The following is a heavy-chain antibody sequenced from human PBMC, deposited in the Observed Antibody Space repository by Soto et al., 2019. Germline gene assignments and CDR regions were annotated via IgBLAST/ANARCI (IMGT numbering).Heavy chain of an antibody. CDR2: IIPILGIA. CDR1: GGTFSSYT. V-gene: IGHV1-69*02. CDR3: ARGDYAKPPGFDY. Sequence: QVQLVQSGAEVKKPGSSVKVSCKASGGTFSSYTISWVRQAPGQGLEWMGRIIPILGIANYAQKFQGRVTXTXDXXTSTAYMELSSLRSEDTAVYYCARGDYAKPPGFDYWGQGTLVTVSS. J-gene: IGHJ4*02. D-gene: IGHD4-17*01.